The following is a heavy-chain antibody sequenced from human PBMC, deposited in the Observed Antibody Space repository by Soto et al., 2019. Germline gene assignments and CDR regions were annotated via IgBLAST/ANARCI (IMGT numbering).Heavy chain of an antibody. CDR3: ARALGHDYGDYYFDY. V-gene: IGHV4-30-2*01. D-gene: IGHD4-17*01. CDR2: IYHSGST. Sequence: SETLSLTCAVSGGSISSGGYSWSWIRQPQGKGLEWIGYIYHSGSTYYNPSLKSRVTISVDRSKNQFSLKLSSVTAADTAVYYCARALGHDYGDYYFDYWGQGTLVTVSS. CDR1: GGSISSGGYS. J-gene: IGHJ4*02.